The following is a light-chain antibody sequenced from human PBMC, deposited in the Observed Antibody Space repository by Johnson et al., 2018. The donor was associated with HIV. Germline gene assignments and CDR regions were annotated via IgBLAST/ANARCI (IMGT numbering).Light chain of an antibody. Sequence: HSVLTQPPSVSAAPGQKVTISCSGSISNIGDNFVSWYQQFPGKAPKLLIYENNRRPSGIPDRFSGSKSGTSATLGITGLQTGDEADYYCGTWDSSLSGGVFGTGTKVTVL. CDR3: GTWDSSLSGGV. V-gene: IGLV1-51*02. CDR1: ISNIGDNF. J-gene: IGLJ1*01. CDR2: ENN.